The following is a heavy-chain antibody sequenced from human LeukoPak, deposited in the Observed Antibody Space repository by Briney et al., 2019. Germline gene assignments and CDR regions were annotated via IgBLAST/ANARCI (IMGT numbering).Heavy chain of an antibody. CDR3: AKETATIRAFDF. Sequence: ASVKVSCKASGYTFTGYYMHWVRQAPGQGLEWMGRINPNSGGTNYAQKFQGRVTMTRDTSISTAYMELSRLRSDDTAVYYCAKETATIRAFDFWGQGTMVTVSS. V-gene: IGHV1-2*06. D-gene: IGHD5-24*01. CDR2: INPNSGGT. J-gene: IGHJ3*01. CDR1: GYTFTGYY.